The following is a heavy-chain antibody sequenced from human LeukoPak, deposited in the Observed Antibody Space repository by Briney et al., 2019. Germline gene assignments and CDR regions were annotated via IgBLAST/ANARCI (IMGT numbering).Heavy chain of an antibody. CDR3: ARGGDYYDSSGYANGLFDY. Sequence: PSETLSLTCAVYGGSFSGYYWSWIRQPPGKGLEWIGEINHSGSTNYNPSLKSRVTMSVDTSKNQFSLKLSSVTAADTAVYYCARGGDYYDSSGYANGLFDYWGREPWSPSPQ. CDR1: GGSFSGYY. V-gene: IGHV4-34*01. J-gene: IGHJ4*02. CDR2: INHSGST. D-gene: IGHD3-22*01.